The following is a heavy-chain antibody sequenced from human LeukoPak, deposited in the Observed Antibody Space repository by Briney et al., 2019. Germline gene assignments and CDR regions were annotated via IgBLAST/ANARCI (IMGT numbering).Heavy chain of an antibody. CDR1: GYTFTAYY. J-gene: IGHJ4*02. V-gene: IGHV1-2*06. CDR3: ARQYSSSGDY. D-gene: IGHD6-6*01. Sequence: ASVKVSCKASGYTFTAYYMHWVRQAPGQGLEWRGRINPNSGDTNYAQKFQGRVTMTRDTSISTAYMELSSLRSDDTAVYYCARQYSSSGDYWGQGTLVTVSS. CDR2: INPNSGDT.